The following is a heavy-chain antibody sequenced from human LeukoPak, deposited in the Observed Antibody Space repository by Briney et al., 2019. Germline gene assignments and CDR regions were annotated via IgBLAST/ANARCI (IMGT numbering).Heavy chain of an antibody. CDR2: IYYSGST. Sequence: SETLSLTCTVSGGSISPLYWGWIRQAPGKGLEFIGYIYYSGSTNFNPSLKSRVTLSVDTSKSQISLKLSSVTAADTAVYYCARRYSGYDPYFDYWGQGTLVTVSS. CDR3: ARRYSGYDPYFDY. J-gene: IGHJ4*02. CDR1: GGSISPLY. D-gene: IGHD5-12*01. V-gene: IGHV4-59*11.